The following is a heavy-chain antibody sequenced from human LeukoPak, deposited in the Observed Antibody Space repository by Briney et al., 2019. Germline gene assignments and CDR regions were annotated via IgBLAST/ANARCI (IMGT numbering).Heavy chain of an antibody. V-gene: IGHV3-7*01. CDR3: ARDRYLSAA. D-gene: IGHD3-9*01. CDR2: IKEDGSEK. CDR1: GFTFSSYW. Sequence: GGSLRLPCAASGFTFSSYWMSWVRQAPGKGLEWVANIKEDGSEKYCVNSVKGRFTISRDNAKNSLYLQMNSLKVEDTAVYYCARDRYLSAAWGQGTLVTVSS. J-gene: IGHJ4*02.